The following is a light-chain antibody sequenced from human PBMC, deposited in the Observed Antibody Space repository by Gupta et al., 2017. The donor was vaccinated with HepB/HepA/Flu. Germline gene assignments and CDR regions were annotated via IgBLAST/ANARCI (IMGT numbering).Light chain of an antibody. CDR3: MQAIQIPSS. V-gene: IGKV2-28*01. Sequence: DTVMTQSPLSLPVTPGEPASISCRSSQSLLHSNGYNYLDWYLQKPGQSPQLLIYLGSNRASGVPDRFSGSGSGTDFTLKISRVEAEDVGVYYCMQAIQIPSSFGQGTKLEIK. J-gene: IGKJ2*03. CDR2: LGS. CDR1: QSLLHSNGYNY.